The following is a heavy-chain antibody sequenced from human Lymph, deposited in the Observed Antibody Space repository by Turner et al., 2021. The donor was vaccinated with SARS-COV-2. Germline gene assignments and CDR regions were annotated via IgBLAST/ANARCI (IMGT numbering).Heavy chain of an antibody. D-gene: IGHD2-2*01. J-gene: IGHJ4*02. Sequence: QVQQVQPVAEVKKPGSSVKVPCKASGGTFSSYASSWVRQAPGQGLEWMGEIIPIVGTANYAQKFQGSVTITADASTSTAHMELSSLRSEDTAVYYCARGSRYCSSTSCYPFFDYWGQGTLVTVSS. V-gene: IGHV1-69*01. CDR3: ARGSRYCSSTSCYPFFDY. CDR1: GGTFSSYA. CDR2: IIPIVGTA.